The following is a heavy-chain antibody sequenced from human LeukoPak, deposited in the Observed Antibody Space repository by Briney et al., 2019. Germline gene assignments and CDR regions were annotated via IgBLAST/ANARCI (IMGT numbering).Heavy chain of an antibody. J-gene: IGHJ3*02. CDR3: ARGSTVTTIGRPSAFDI. CDR2: ISSSSSYI. V-gene: IGHV3-21*01. CDR1: GFTFSSYS. D-gene: IGHD4-17*01. Sequence: KSGGSLRLSCAASGFTFSSYSMNWVRQAPGKGLEWVSSISSSSSYIYYADSVKGRFTISRDNAKNSLYLQMNSLRAEDTAVYYCARGSTVTTIGRPSAFDIWGQGTMVTVSS.